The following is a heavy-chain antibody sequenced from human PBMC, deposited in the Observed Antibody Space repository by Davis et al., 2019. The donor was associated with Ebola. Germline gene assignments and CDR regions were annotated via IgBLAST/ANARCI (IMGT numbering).Heavy chain of an antibody. V-gene: IGHV1-69*10. Sequence: SVKVSCKASGGTFSSYAISWVRQAPGQGLEWMGGIIPILGIANYAQKFQGRVTITADKSTSTAYMELSSLRSEDTAVYYCASGGGPSVRLVAYYYYMDVWGKGTTVTVSS. CDR3: ASGGGPSVRLVAYYYYMDV. J-gene: IGHJ6*03. CDR2: IIPILGIA. CDR1: GGTFSSYA. D-gene: IGHD3-9*01.